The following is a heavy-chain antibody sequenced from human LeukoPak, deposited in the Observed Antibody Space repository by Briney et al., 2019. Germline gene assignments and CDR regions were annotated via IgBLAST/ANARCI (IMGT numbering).Heavy chain of an antibody. J-gene: IGHJ4*02. V-gene: IGHV4-30-4*01. CDR2: IYYSGST. CDR3: ARDRRSSGWSEFDY. CDR1: GGSISSGDYY. D-gene: IGHD6-19*01. Sequence: SETLSLTCTVSGGSISSGDYYWSWIRQPPGKGLEWIGYIYYSGSTYYNPSLKSRVTILVDTSKNQFSLKLSSVTAADTAVYYCARDRRSSGWSEFDYWGQGTLVTVSS.